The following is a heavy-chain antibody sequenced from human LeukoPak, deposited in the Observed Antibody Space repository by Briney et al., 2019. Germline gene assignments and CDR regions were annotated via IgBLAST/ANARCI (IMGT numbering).Heavy chain of an antibody. D-gene: IGHD7-27*01. Sequence: ASVKVSCKASGYTFSGYYMHWLRPAPGQGLEWMGRINPNSGGTNYAQKFQGRVTMTRDTSISTAYMELSRLRSDDTAVYYCASLTGDGENFDYWGQGTLVTVSS. CDR1: GYTFSGYY. CDR2: INPNSGGT. CDR3: ASLTGDGENFDY. V-gene: IGHV1-2*06. J-gene: IGHJ4*02.